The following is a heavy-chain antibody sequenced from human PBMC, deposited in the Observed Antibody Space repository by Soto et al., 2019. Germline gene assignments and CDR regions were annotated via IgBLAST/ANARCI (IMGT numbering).Heavy chain of an antibody. Sequence: PGGSLRLSCAVFGFTFSNYEMNWVRQAPGKGLEWVSYISNSGRAIYYAESVKGRFTISRDNAKNSLYLQMNSLRAEDTAVYYCARDPEISSGKFDYGLDVWGQGTTVTVSS. D-gene: IGHD2-15*01. CDR1: GFTFSNYE. CDR3: ARDPEISSGKFDYGLDV. CDR2: ISNSGRAI. V-gene: IGHV3-48*03. J-gene: IGHJ6*02.